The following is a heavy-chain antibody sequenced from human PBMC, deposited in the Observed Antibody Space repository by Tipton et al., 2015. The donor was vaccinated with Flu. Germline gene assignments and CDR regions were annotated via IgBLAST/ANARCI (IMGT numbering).Heavy chain of an antibody. D-gene: IGHD3-22*01. CDR3: AMYYYDSSAYYSQGWFDY. Sequence: GLVKPSETLSLTCGDYGGSFSGFYWSWIRQSPGKGLEWIGSIHQSGTTYYKSSLKSRATISLDTSKNKFSLKLSSVTAADTTVYYCAMYYYDSSAYYSQGWFDYWGQGTLVTVSS. V-gene: IGHV4-34*01. J-gene: IGHJ5*01. CDR1: GGSFSGFY. CDR2: IHQSGTT.